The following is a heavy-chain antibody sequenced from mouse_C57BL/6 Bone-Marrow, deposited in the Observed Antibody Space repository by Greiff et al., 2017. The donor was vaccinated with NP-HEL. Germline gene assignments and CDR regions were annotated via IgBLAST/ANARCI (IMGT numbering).Heavy chain of an antibody. Sequence: QVQLKQSGAELVRPGASVKLSCKASGYTFTDYYINWVKQRPGQGLEWIARIYPASGNTYYHQNFKGKATLTAKKSSSTAYMQLSSLTSEDSAVYVCARDGYYFYWYFDVWGTGTTVTVSS. D-gene: IGHD2-3*01. J-gene: IGHJ1*03. V-gene: IGHV1-76*01. CDR2: IYPASGNT. CDR3: ARDGYYFYWYFDV. CDR1: GYTFTDYY.